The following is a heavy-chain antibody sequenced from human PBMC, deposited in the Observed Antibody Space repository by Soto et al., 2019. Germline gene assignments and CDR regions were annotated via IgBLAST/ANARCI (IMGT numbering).Heavy chain of an antibody. CDR2: ISGTGGST. CDR3: AKVWRYYDSSGYSPLRYYFDY. CDR1: GFTFSSYA. Sequence: GGSLRLSCAASGFTFSSYAMSWVRQAPGKGLEWVSAISGTGGSTYYADSVKGRFTISRDNSKNTLYLQMNSLRAEDTAVYYCAKVWRYYDSSGYSPLRYYFDYWGQGTLVTVSS. J-gene: IGHJ4*02. D-gene: IGHD3-22*01. V-gene: IGHV3-23*01.